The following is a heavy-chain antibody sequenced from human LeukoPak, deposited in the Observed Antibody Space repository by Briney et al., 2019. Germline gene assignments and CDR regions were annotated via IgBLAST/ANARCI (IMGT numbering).Heavy chain of an antibody. D-gene: IGHD6-13*01. CDR2: IYSGGST. Sequence: GGSLRLSCAASGFTVSSNYMSWVRQAPGKGLEWVSVIYSGGSTYYADSVKGRFTISRDNSKNTLYLQMNSLRAEDTAVYYCARDRGSSLGNGVDVWGQGTTVTVSS. J-gene: IGHJ6*02. V-gene: IGHV3-66*01. CDR1: GFTVSSNY. CDR3: ARDRGSSLGNGVDV.